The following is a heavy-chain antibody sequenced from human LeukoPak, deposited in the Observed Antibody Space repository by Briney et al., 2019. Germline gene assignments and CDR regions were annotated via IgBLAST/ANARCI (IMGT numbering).Heavy chain of an antibody. J-gene: IGHJ6*02. CDR2: ISYDGSNK. D-gene: IGHD1-26*01. CDR3: AREPEVGARQSRYYYYGMDV. Sequence: GGSLRLSCAASGFTFSSYAMHWVRQAPGKGLEWVAVISYDGSNKYYADSVKGRFTISRDNSKNTLYLQMNSLRAEDTAVNYCAREPEVGARQSRYYYYGMDVWGQGTTVTVSS. CDR1: GFTFSSYA. V-gene: IGHV3-30-3*01.